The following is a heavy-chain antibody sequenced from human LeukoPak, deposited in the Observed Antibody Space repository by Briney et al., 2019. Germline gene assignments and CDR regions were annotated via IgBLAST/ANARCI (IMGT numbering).Heavy chain of an antibody. CDR1: GFIFSDYY. Sequence: GGSLRLSCAASGFIFSDYYMSWIRQAPGKGLEWVSSITSRGTYIYYAESMKGRFTISRDNAKNSLYLQMNSLRVEDTAVYYCARTKSKVLIVDYWGQGTLVTVSS. CDR3: ARTKSKVLIVDY. D-gene: IGHD2-8*01. J-gene: IGHJ4*02. CDR2: ITSRGTYI. V-gene: IGHV3-11*04.